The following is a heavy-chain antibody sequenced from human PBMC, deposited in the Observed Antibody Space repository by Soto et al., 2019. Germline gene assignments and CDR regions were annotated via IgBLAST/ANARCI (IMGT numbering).Heavy chain of an antibody. CDR2: IDPSDSYT. CDR3: ARELSGYCSSTSCYTDYYYGMDV. D-gene: IGHD2-2*02. Sequence: CKGSGYNFKTYSMSWVRQMPVKGLEWMWRIDPSDSYTNYSPSFQGHVTISADKSISTAYLQWSSLKASDTAMYYCARELSGYCSSTSCYTDYYYGMDVWGQGTTVTVSS. J-gene: IGHJ6*02. V-gene: IGHV5-10-1*01. CDR1: GYNFKTYS.